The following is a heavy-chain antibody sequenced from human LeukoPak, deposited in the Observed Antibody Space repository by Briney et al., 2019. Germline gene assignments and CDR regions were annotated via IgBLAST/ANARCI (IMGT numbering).Heavy chain of an antibody. Sequence: GASVKVSCKASGGTFSSYAISWVRQAPGQGLEWMGGIIPIFGTANYAQKFQGRVTITTDESTSTAYMELSSLRSEDTAVYYCASLAVRHCSSTSCYYGGIDYWGQGTLVTVSS. J-gene: IGHJ4*02. V-gene: IGHV1-69*05. CDR3: ASLAVRHCSSTSCYYGGIDY. CDR2: IIPIFGTA. CDR1: GGTFSSYA. D-gene: IGHD2-2*01.